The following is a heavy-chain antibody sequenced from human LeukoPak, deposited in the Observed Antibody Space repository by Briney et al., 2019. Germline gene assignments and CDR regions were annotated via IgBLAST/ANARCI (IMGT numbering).Heavy chain of an antibody. CDR2: ISYDGSNK. Sequence: GRSLRLSCAASGFTFSSYAMHWVRQAPGKGLEWVAVISYDGSNKYYADSVKGRFTISRDNSKNTLYLQINSLRAEDTAVYYSARGASSYYDFWSGYPLVFWGQGTLVTVSS. D-gene: IGHD3-3*01. V-gene: IGHV3-30-3*01. J-gene: IGHJ1*01. CDR3: ARGASSYYDFWSGYPLVF. CDR1: GFTFSSYA.